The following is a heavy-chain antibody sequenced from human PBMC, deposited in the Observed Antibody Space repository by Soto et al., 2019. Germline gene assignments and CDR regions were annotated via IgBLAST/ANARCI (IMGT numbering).Heavy chain of an antibody. CDR2: IIPIFGTA. D-gene: IGHD5-12*01. Sequence: SSVKVSCKASGGPFSSYATSWVRQAPGQGLEWMGGIIPIFGTANYAQKFQGRVTITADKSTSTAYMELSSLRSEDTAVYYCARGPTIHGAFDIWGQGKMVTVAS. J-gene: IGHJ3*02. V-gene: IGHV1-69*06. CDR1: GGPFSSYA. CDR3: ARGPTIHGAFDI.